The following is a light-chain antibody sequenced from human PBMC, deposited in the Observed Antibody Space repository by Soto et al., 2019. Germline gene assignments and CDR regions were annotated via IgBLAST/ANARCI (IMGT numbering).Light chain of an antibody. CDR2: GAS. CDR3: QQYGSSGT. J-gene: IGKJ1*01. Sequence: EIVMTQSPATLSLSPGERATLSCRAGQNVGSFLAWYQQKPGQAPRLLIYGASNRATGIPDRFSGSGSGTDFTLTISRLEPEDFAVYYCQQYGSSGTFGQGTKVDIK. V-gene: IGKV3-20*01. CDR1: QNVGSF.